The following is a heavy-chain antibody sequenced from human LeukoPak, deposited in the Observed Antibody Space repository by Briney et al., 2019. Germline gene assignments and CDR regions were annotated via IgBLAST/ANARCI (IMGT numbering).Heavy chain of an antibody. CDR1: GFTFSSYW. CDR2: ISSSSSTI. J-gene: IGHJ4*02. CDR3: ARTGGGAGY. D-gene: IGHD1-1*01. Sequence: GGSLRLSCAASGFTFSSYWMSWVRQAPGKGLEWVSYISSSSSTIYYADSVKGRFTISRDNAKNSLYLQMNSLRAEDTAVYYCARTGGGAGYWGQGTLVTVSS. V-gene: IGHV3-48*04.